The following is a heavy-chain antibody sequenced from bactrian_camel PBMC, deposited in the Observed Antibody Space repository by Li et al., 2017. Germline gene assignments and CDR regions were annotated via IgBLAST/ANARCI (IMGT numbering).Heavy chain of an antibody. J-gene: IGHJ4*01. D-gene: IGHD7*01. V-gene: IGHV3S55*01. CDR3: AAVSWAYGGTWHECGRHASQY. CDR2: IGTDGST. Sequence: HVQLVESGGGSVEAGGSLTLTCVASGYTYNGYCMGWFRLAPGKEREGVAIIGTDGSTFYADSVTGRLTISQDNAANIRYLQMNSLKPEDTAVYYCAAVSWAYGGTWHECGRHASQYWGQGTQVTVS. CDR1: GYTYNGYC.